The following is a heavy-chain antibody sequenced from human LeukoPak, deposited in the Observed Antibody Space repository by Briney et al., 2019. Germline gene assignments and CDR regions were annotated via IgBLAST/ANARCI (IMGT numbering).Heavy chain of an antibody. CDR3: ARGTPSGWYGTAH. CDR1: GYTFTSYA. V-gene: IGHV1-3*01. Sequence: ASVKVSCKASGYTFTSYAMHWVRQAPGQRLEWMGWINAGNGNTKYSQKFQGRVTMTRDTSISTAYMELSSLRSDDTAVYYCARGTPSGWYGTAHWGQGTLVTVSS. D-gene: IGHD6-19*01. CDR2: INAGNGNT. J-gene: IGHJ4*02.